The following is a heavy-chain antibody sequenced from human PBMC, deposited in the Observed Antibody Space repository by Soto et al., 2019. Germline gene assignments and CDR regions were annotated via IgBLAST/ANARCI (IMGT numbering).Heavy chain of an antibody. CDR3: ARVPRYTSDIVEVPAVMFEDWFVP. Sequence: QVQLVQSGAEVKKPGASVKVSCKASGYTFSTYAVQWVRQAPGQSLEWIGWIHAGNGDTKYSQKFHDRVTITRDTTASTTDIELSSLRSEETAVYYCARVPRYTSDIVEVPAVMFEDWFVPWGQGTLVTVSS. J-gene: IGHJ5*02. V-gene: IGHV1-3*01. CDR1: GYTFSTYA. CDR2: IHAGNGDT. D-gene: IGHD2-2*01.